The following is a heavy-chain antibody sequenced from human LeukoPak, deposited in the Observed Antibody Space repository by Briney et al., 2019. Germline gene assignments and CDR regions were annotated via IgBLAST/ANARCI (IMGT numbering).Heavy chain of an antibody. CDR2: LSDSGSIT. V-gene: IGHV3-23*01. D-gene: IGHD6-19*01. CDR3: AKVARRTSGWYFFDY. CDR1: GXAFSSQA. Sequence: GGSLRLSCAASGXAFSSQAMGWVRQAPGKGLECVSVLSDSGSITYYAVSVKGRFTISRDNSKNTLFLQMNSLRAKDTAVYYCAKVARRTSGWYFFDYWGQGTLVTVSS. J-gene: IGHJ4*02.